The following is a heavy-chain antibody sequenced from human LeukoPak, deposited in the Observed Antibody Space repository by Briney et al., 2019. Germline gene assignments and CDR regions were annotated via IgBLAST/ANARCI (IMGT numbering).Heavy chain of an antibody. CDR3: ARDAKSYYDTLFDP. CDR2: IYYSGST. V-gene: IGHV4-39*07. CDR1: GGSISSSSYY. D-gene: IGHD3-22*01. J-gene: IGHJ5*02. Sequence: PETLSLTCTVSGGSISSSSYYWGWIRQPPGKGLEWIGSIYYSGSTYYNPSLKSRVTISVDTSKNQFSLKLSSVTAADTAVYYCARDAKSYYDTLFDPWGQGTLVTVSS.